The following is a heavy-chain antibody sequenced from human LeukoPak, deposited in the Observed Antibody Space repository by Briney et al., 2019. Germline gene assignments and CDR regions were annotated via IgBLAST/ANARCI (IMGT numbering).Heavy chain of an antibody. J-gene: IGHJ4*02. CDR3: ARARGYSYGGEINFDY. CDR1: GGSISSYY. D-gene: IGHD5-18*01. V-gene: IGHV4-59*01. Sequence: SETLSLTCTVSGGSISSYYWSWIRQPPGKGLEWIGYIYYSGSTNYNPSLKSRVTISVDTSKNQFSLKLSSVTAADTAVYYCARARGYSYGGEINFDYWGQGTLVTVSS. CDR2: IYYSGST.